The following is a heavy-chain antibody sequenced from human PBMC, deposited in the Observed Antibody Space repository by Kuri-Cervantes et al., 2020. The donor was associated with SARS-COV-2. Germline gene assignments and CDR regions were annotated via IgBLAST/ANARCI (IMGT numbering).Heavy chain of an antibody. J-gene: IGHJ6*03. CDR3: ARSGYYSRGVTYYYVDV. CDR1: GYTFTGYY. V-gene: IGHV1-2*02. D-gene: IGHD3-22*01. Sequence: ASVKVSCKASGYTFTGYYMHWVRQAPGQGLEWMGWINPNSGGTNYAQKFQGRVTMTRDTSISTAYMELSRLRSDDTAVYYCARSGYYSRGVTYYYVDVWDKGTTVTVSS. CDR2: INPNSGGT.